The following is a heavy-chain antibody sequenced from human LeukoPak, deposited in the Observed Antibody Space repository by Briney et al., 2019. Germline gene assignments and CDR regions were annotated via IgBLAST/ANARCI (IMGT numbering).Heavy chain of an antibody. CDR2: INHSGST. J-gene: IGHJ5*02. CDR3: ARGRIVVVPAAPSNWFDP. V-gene: IGHV4-34*01. CDR1: GGSFSGYY. Sequence: PSETLSLTCAVYGGSFSGYYWSWIRQPAGKELEWIGEINHSGSTNYNPSLKSRVTISVDTSKNQFSLKLSSVTAADTAVYYCARGRIVVVPAAPSNWFDPWGQGTLVTVSS. D-gene: IGHD2-2*01.